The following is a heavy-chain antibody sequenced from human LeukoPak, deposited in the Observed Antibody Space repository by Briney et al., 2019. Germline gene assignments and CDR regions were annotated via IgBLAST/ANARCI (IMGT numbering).Heavy chain of an antibody. Sequence: PSETLSLTCTVSGGSISSSSYYWGWIRQPPGKGLEWIGSIYYSGSTYYNPSLKSRVTISVDTSKNQFSLKLTSVTAADTAVYYCARATGGGYKIVPDAFDIWGQGTMVTVSS. V-gene: IGHV4-39*07. CDR2: IYYSGST. CDR3: ARATGGGYKIVPDAFDI. CDR1: GGSISSSSYY. D-gene: IGHD5-24*01. J-gene: IGHJ3*02.